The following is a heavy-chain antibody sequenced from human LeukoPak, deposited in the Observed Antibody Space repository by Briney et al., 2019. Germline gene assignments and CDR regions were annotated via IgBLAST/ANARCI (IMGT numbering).Heavy chain of an antibody. CDR3: AKDAYDILTGYPGGHFDY. J-gene: IGHJ4*02. CDR1: GFTFSSYG. CDR2: IWYGGSNK. D-gene: IGHD3-9*01. V-gene: IGHV3-30*02. Sequence: GGSLRLSCAASGFTFSSYGMHWVRQAPGKGLEWVAVIWYGGSNKYYADSVKGRFTISRDNSKNTLYLQMNSLRAEDTAVYYCAKDAYDILTGYPGGHFDYWGQGTLVTVSS.